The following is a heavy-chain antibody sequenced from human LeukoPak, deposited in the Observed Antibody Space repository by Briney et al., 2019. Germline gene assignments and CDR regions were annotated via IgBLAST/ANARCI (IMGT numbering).Heavy chain of an antibody. Sequence: SETLSLTCTVSGGSISSSSYYWGWIRQPPGKGLEWIGSIYYSGSTYYNPSLKSRVTISVDTSKNQFSLKLSSVTAADTAVYYCARVTTQGPYYYYMDVWGKGTTVTVSS. J-gene: IGHJ6*03. CDR1: GGSISSSSYY. V-gene: IGHV4-39*07. CDR3: ARVTTQGPYYYYMDV. CDR2: IYYSGST. D-gene: IGHD1-26*01.